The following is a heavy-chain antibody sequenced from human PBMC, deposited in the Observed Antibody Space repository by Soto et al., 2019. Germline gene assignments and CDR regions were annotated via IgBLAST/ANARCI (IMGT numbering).Heavy chain of an antibody. CDR3: ARVRVGGYSYGYSHFDY. J-gene: IGHJ4*02. D-gene: IGHD5-18*01. CDR1: GGTFSSYA. V-gene: IGHV1-69*13. CDR2: IIPIFGTA. Sequence: SVKVSCKASGGTFSSYAISWVRQAPGQGLEWMGGIIPIFGTANYAQKFQGRVTITADESTSTAYMELSSLRSEDTAVYYCARVRVGGYSYGYSHFDYWGQGTLVTDSS.